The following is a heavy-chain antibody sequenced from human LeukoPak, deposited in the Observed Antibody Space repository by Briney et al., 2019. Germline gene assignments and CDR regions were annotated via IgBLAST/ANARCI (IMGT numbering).Heavy chain of an antibody. J-gene: IGHJ4*02. CDR2: ISGSGGST. Sequence: GASLRLSCAASGFTFSSYAMSWVRQAPGKGLEWVSAISGSGGSTYYADSVKGRFTISRDNSKNTLYLQMNSLRAEDTAVYYCAKLKWELLYYFGYWGQGTLVTVSS. CDR1: GFTFSSYA. D-gene: IGHD1-26*01. CDR3: AKLKWELLYYFGY. V-gene: IGHV3-23*01.